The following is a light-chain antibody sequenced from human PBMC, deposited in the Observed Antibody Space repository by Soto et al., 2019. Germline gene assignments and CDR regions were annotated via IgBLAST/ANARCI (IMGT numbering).Light chain of an antibody. CDR2: DAS. V-gene: IGKV3-15*01. Sequence: EVVMTQSPTTLSVSPGESDTLSCRASQSVDTNVAWYQQKPGQAPRLVMFDASTRATGIPARFTGSGSGTEFTLTITTLQSEDFAVSPCQQYNNWPPRTFGQGTEV. CDR3: QQYNNWPPRT. J-gene: IGKJ1*01. CDR1: QSVDTN.